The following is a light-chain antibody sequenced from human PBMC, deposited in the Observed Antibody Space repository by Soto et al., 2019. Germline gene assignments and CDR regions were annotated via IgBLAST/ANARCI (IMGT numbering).Light chain of an antibody. J-gene: IGKJ1*01. Sequence: IPLTQSPSSLSASVGDRVTITCRASQGISSYLAWYQQKPGKAPKVLIYAASTFQSGVPSRFSGSGSGTDFTLTISSLQAEDFATYDCQQRNSYPPCTFGQGTKVEIK. CDR3: QQRNSYPPCT. CDR1: QGISSY. V-gene: IGKV1-9*01. CDR2: AAS.